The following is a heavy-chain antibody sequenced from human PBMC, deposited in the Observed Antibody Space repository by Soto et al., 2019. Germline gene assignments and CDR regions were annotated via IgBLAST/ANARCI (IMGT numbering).Heavy chain of an antibody. CDR3: AEDGIRDVRSVSAFLLNRSSDL. J-gene: IGHJ2*01. Sequence: KELEWVSAINSRGGSTYYADSVKGRFTISRDSSKNTLYLQMNSLRAEDTFFFFQAEDGIRDVRSVSAFLLNRSSDL. D-gene: IGHD3-10*02. CDR2: INSRGGST. V-gene: IGHV3-23*01.